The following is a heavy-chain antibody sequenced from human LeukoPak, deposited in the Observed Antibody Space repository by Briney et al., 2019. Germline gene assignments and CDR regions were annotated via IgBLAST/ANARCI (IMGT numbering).Heavy chain of an antibody. V-gene: IGHV3-48*03. D-gene: IGHD3-10*01. CDR2: ISSTGTTI. J-gene: IGHJ4*02. CDR1: GFTFSSYE. CDR3: VGDLRTVRGAIDY. Sequence: PGGSLRLSCAASGFTFSSYEIDWVRQAPGKGLEWISYISSTGTTIYYAESVKGRFTISRDNAKNSLYLQVTSLRAEDTAVYYCVGDLRTVRGAIDYWGQGTLVTVSS.